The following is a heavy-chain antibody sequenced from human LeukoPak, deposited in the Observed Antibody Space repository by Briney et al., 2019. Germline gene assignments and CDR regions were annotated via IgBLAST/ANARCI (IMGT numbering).Heavy chain of an antibody. CDR3: ASFASPGYYYYGMDV. CDR2: IYHSGST. D-gene: IGHD3-10*01. CDR1: GGSISSSNW. V-gene: IGHV4-4*02. J-gene: IGHJ6*02. Sequence: PSETLSLTCAVSGGSISSSNWWSWVRPPPGKGLEWIGEIYHSGSTNYNPSLKSRVTISVDKSKNQFSLKLSSVTAADTAVYYCASFASPGYYYYGMDVWGQGTTVTVSS.